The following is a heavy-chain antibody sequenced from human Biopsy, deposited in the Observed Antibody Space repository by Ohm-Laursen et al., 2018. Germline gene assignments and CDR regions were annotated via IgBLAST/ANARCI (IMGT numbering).Heavy chain of an antibody. CDR1: GFIFSTYT. V-gene: IGHV3-21*04. J-gene: IGHJ4*02. Sequence: SLRLSCAASGFIFSTYTMNWVRQAPGEGLEWVSSISSRSSDIYYADSVKGRFTISRDNAKNSLLLQMNRLRAEDTAVYYCARGSFAPDFWGQGTLVTVSS. CDR3: ARGSFAPDF. CDR2: ISSRSSDI. D-gene: IGHD2/OR15-2a*01.